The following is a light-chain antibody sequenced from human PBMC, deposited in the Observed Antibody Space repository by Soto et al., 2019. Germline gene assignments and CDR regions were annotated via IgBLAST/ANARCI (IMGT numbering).Light chain of an antibody. J-gene: IGLJ1*01. CDR1: SSDIGYYNY. CDR2: EVS. CDR3: SSYAGTNDPNYV. Sequence: QSALTQPPSASGSPGQSVTISCTGTSSDIGYYNYVSWYQQHPGKAPKLMISEVSKRPSGVPDRFSGSTSGNTASLTVSGLQADDEADYYCSSYAGTNDPNYVFGTGTKVTVL. V-gene: IGLV2-8*01.